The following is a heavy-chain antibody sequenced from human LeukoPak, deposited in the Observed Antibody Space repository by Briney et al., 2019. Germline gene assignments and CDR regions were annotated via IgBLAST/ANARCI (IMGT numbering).Heavy chain of an antibody. CDR3: ARGRGDDLWSGYYDRLSYYYYGMDV. V-gene: IGHV3-53*01. Sequence: GGSLRLSCAASGFTVSSNYMSWVRQAPGKGLEWVSVIYSGGSTYYADSVKGRFTISRDNSKNTLYLQMNSLRAEDTVVYYCARGRGDDLWSGYYDRLSYYYYGMDVWGQGTTVTVSS. CDR1: GFTVSSNY. J-gene: IGHJ6*02. CDR2: IYSGGST. D-gene: IGHD3-3*01.